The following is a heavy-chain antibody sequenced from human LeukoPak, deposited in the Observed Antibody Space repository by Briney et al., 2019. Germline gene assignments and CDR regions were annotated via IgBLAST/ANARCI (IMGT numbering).Heavy chain of an antibody. CDR2: INHSGST. J-gene: IGHJ4*02. V-gene: IGHV4-34*01. Sequence: SETLSLTCAVYGGSFSGYYWSWIRQPPGKGLEWIGEINHSGSTNYNPSLKSRVTISVDTSKNQFSLKLSSVTAADTAVYYCARGPPPPIQPIKYWGQGPLVTVSS. D-gene: IGHD5-18*01. CDR1: GGSFSGYY. CDR3: ARGPPPPIQPIKY.